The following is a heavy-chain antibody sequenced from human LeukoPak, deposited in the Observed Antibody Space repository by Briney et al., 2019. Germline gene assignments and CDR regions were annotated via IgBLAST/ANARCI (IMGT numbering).Heavy chain of an antibody. V-gene: IGHV4-39*07. CDR1: GGSISSSSYY. CDR3: AREGVYGSPFDY. D-gene: IGHD2/OR15-2a*01. J-gene: IGHJ4*02. CDR2: IYYSGST. Sequence: SETLSLTCTVSGGSISSSSYYWGWIRQPPGKGLEWIGSIYYSGSTYYNPSLKSRVTISVDTSKNQFSLKLSSVTAADTAVYYCAREGVYGSPFDYWGQGTLVTVSS.